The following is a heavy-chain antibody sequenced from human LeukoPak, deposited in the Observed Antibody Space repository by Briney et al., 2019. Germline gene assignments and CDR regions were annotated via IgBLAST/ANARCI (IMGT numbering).Heavy chain of an antibody. CDR3: ARGYEYSSSSFPY. V-gene: IGHV4-61*01. Sequence: PSETLSLTCTVSGGSVSSGSYYWSWIRQPPGKGLEWIGYIYYSGSTNYNPSLKSRVTISVDTSKNQFSLKLSSVTAADTAVYYCARGYEYSSSSFPYWGQGTLVTVSS. CDR2: IYYSGST. CDR1: GGSVSSGSYY. D-gene: IGHD6-6*01. J-gene: IGHJ4*02.